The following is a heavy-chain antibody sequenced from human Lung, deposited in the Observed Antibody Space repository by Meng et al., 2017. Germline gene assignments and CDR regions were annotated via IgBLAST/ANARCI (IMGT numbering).Heavy chain of an antibody. V-gene: IGHV3-21*01. CDR1: GFTFSNYS. D-gene: IGHD2-15*01. Sequence: EVQLVESGGGLVTPGGSLRLLCAASGFTFSNYSMNWVRQAPGKELEWVSSISSDSRYIFYADSVKGRFTISRDNGKKLLYLQMNSLSPEDTAVFYCARFETVGVATGDFWGQGTLVTVSS. CDR2: ISSDSRYI. J-gene: IGHJ4*02. CDR3: ARFETVGVATGDF.